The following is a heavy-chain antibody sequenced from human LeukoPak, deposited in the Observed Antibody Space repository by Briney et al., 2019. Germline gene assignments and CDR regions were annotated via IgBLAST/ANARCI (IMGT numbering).Heavy chain of an antibody. V-gene: IGHV3-9*01. CDR1: GFTFDDYA. CDR3: AKVKGIQLPIDY. Sequence: PGRSLRLSCAASGFTFDDYAMYWVRQAPGKGLEWVSGISWNSGTIGYADSVKGRFTISRDNAKNSLYLQVNSLRAEDTALYYCAKVKGIQLPIDYWGQGTLVTVSS. J-gene: IGHJ4*02. CDR2: ISWNSGTI. D-gene: IGHD5-18*01.